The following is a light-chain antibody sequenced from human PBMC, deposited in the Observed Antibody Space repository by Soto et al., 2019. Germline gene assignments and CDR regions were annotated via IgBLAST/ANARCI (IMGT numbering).Light chain of an antibody. CDR1: QSVSSSY. CDR2: GAS. CDR3: QQYGSSPFT. V-gene: IGKV3-20*01. J-gene: IGKJ4*01. Sequence: EIVLTQSPGTLSFSPEERATLSCRASQSVSSSYLAWYQQKPGQAPRLLIYGASSRATGIPDRFSGSGSGTDFTLTISRLEPEDFALYYCQQYGSSPFTIGGGTKVEIK.